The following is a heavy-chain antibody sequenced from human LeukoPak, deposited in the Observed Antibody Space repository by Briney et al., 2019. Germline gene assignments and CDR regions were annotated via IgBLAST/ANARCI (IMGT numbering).Heavy chain of an antibody. CDR3: AREDSSGWYGLDY. Sequence: GGSLRLSCAASGFTFSSYSMNWVRQAPGKGLEWVSSISSSSSYIYYADSVKGRFTISRDNAKNSLYLQMNSLRAEDTAVYYCAREDSSGWYGLDYWGQGTLVTVSP. D-gene: IGHD6-19*01. CDR1: GFTFSSYS. CDR2: ISSSSSYI. V-gene: IGHV3-21*01. J-gene: IGHJ4*02.